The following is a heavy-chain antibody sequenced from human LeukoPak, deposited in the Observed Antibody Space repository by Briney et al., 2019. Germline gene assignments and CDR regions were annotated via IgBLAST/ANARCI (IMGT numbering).Heavy chain of an antibody. CDR1: GFTFSSYA. Sequence: GGSLRLSCAASGFTFSSYAMHWVRQAPGEGLEWVAVMSHDGSNKYYGDSVKGRFTISRDNSKNTLYLQMNSLRAEDTAVYYCAKLDSSGWSRPFDYWGQGTLVTVSS. CDR3: AKLDSSGWSRPFDY. CDR2: MSHDGSNK. D-gene: IGHD6-19*01. J-gene: IGHJ4*02. V-gene: IGHV3-30*18.